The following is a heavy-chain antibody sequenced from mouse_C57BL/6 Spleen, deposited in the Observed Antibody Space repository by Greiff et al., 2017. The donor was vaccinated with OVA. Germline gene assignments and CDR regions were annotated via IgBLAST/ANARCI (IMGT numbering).Heavy chain of an antibody. CDR1: GFTFSSYA. CDR2: ISSGGDYI. V-gene: IGHV5-9-1*02. J-gene: IGHJ4*01. CDR3: TRDRADYYGSSYGYAMDY. Sequence: EVHLVESGEGLVKPGGSLKLSCAASGFTFSSYAMSWVRQTPEKRLEWVAYISSGGDYIYYADTVKGRFTISRDNARNTLYLQMSSLKSEDTAMYYCTRDRADYYGSSYGYAMDYWGQGTSVTVSS. D-gene: IGHD1-1*01.